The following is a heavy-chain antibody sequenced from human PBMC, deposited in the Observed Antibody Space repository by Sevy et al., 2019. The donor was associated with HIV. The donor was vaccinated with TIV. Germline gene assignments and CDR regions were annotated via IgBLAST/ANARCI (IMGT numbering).Heavy chain of an antibody. V-gene: IGHV3-21*06. CDR3: ARGPPDGSYDYFDY. D-gene: IGHD1-26*01. CDR2: ISGSSNYI. J-gene: IGHJ4*02. CDR1: EFTFSSYN. Sequence: GGSLRLSCAASEFTFSSYNMNWVRQAPGKGLEWVSSISGSSNYIYYAESVKGRLRISRDNVKDKLYLQMNSLRADDTAVYYCARGPPDGSYDYFDYWGQGTLVTVSS.